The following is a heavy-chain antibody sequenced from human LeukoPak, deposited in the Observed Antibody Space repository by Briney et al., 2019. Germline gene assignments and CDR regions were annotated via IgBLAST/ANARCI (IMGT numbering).Heavy chain of an antibody. V-gene: IGHV4-34*01. CDR1: GWSFSSYE. CDR3: ARRSGRRHIYIAH. Sequence: SETLTLSCAVSGWSFSSYERSWVRQPPGKGLEWIGEINHSGSTNYNPSFKSRVTISLYTSKRQNSQKLSSVTAADTAVYYRARRSGRRHIYIAHWCHGAVVTVAS. CDR2: INHSGST. D-gene: IGHD6-25*01. J-gene: IGHJ4*01.